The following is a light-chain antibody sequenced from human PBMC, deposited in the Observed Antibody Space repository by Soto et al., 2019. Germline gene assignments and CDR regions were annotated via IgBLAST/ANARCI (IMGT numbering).Light chain of an antibody. Sequence: EIVLTQSPATLSLSPGERATLSCRASQSVSSYLAWYQQKPGQAPRLLIYDASNRATGIPARFSGSGSGTDFTLTISCLEPEDFAVYYCQQRSNWPLSLTFGGGTKVDIK. J-gene: IGKJ4*01. CDR2: DAS. V-gene: IGKV3-11*01. CDR3: QQRSNWPLSLT. CDR1: QSVSSY.